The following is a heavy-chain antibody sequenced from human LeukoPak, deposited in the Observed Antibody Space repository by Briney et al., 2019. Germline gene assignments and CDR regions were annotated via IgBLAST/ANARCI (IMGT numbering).Heavy chain of an antibody. Sequence: PGGSLRLSCAASGFTVSSNYMNWARQAPGKGLEWVSGISPSGGITYYTDSVKGRFTISRDNSKHTVSLQMNSLRGEDTAVYYCAKDEAWGRYKDWGQGTLVTVSS. CDR1: GFTVSSNY. D-gene: IGHD3-16*01. J-gene: IGHJ1*01. V-gene: IGHV3-23*01. CDR3: AKDEAWGRYKD. CDR2: ISPSGGIT.